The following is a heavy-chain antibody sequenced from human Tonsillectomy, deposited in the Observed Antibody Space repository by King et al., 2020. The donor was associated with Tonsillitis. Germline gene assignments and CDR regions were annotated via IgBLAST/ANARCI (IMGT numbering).Heavy chain of an antibody. D-gene: IGHD3-22*01. CDR3: ARGDYYDTSGFADY. Sequence: VQLVESGGGLVKPGGSLRLSCAASGFTFSYYSMNWVRQAPGKGLEWVSSISSSRTDIYYADSVKGRFTISSDNATNSLYLQMNSLRAEDTSVYYCARGDYYDTSGFADYWGQGTLVTVSS. V-gene: IGHV3-21*01. CDR1: GFTFSYYS. J-gene: IGHJ4*02. CDR2: ISSSRTDI.